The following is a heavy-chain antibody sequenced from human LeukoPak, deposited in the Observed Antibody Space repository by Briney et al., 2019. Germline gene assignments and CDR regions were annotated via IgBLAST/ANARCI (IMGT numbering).Heavy chain of an antibody. D-gene: IGHD5-24*01. CDR2: IKQDGSEK. CDR3: ARDAGSRDWLDP. Sequence: GGSLRLSCAASGFTFSSYAMSWVRQAPGKGLEWVANIKQDGSEKYYVDSVKGRFTISRDNAKNSLYLQMNSLRAEDTAVYYCARDAGSRDWLDPWGQGTLVTVSS. CDR1: GFTFSSYA. V-gene: IGHV3-7*01. J-gene: IGHJ5*02.